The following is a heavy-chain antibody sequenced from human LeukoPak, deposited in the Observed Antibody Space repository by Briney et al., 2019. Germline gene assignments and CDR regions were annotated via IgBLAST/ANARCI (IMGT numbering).Heavy chain of an antibody. V-gene: IGHV4-59*01. CDR1: GGSISSYY. CDR3: VRASVESGGAFDI. J-gene: IGHJ3*02. CDR2: IYYSGST. D-gene: IGHD2-15*01. Sequence: SETLSLTCTVSGGSISSYYWSWIRQPPGKGLEWIGYIYYSGSTNYNPSLKSRVITSADTSKNQFSLNLTSVTAADTAVYYCVRASVESGGAFDIWGQGTMVTVS.